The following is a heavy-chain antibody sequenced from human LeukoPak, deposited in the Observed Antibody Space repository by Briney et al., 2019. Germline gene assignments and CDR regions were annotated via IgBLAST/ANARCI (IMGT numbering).Heavy chain of an antibody. D-gene: IGHD4-23*01. Sequence: GRPLRLSCAASGFTFDDYAMHWVRQAPGKGLEWVSGISWNSGSIGYADSVKGRFTISRDNAKNSLYLQMNSLRAEDTALYYCAKDLTPPPNSDAFDIWGQGTMVTVSS. CDR3: AKDLTPPPNSDAFDI. CDR1: GFTFDDYA. J-gene: IGHJ3*02. V-gene: IGHV3-9*01. CDR2: ISWNSGSI.